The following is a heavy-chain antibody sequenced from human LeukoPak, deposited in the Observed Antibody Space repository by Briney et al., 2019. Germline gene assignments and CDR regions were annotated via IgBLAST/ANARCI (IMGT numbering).Heavy chain of an antibody. D-gene: IGHD3-3*01. CDR1: GGSFSGYY. Sequence: SETLSLTCAVHGGSFSGYYWTWIRQPPGKGLEWIGEINHSGSTDYNPSLKSRVSISVDTSKNQSSLKVSFVTAADTAVYYWARGNHHRSGYHTLDYWGQGALVTVSS. J-gene: IGHJ4*02. V-gene: IGHV4-34*01. CDR3: ARGNHHRSGYHTLDY. CDR2: INHSGST.